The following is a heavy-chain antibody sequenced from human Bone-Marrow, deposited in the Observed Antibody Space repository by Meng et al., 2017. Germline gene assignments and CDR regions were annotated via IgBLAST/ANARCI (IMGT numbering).Heavy chain of an antibody. J-gene: IGHJ3*02. V-gene: IGHV3-30*04. CDR3: AKDIVQLERQDAFDI. D-gene: IGHD1-1*01. Sequence: GGSLRLSCAASGFTFSSYAMHWVRQAPGKGLEWVAVISYDGSNKYYADSVKGRFTISRDNSKNTLYLQMNSLRAEDTAVYYCAKDIVQLERQDAFDIWGQGTMVTVSS. CDR2: ISYDGSNK. CDR1: GFTFSSYA.